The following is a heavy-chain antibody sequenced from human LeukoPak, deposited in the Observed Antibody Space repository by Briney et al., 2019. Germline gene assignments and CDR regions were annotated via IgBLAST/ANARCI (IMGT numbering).Heavy chain of an antibody. J-gene: IGHJ4*02. D-gene: IGHD3-16*01. CDR1: GFTFSSYG. CDR3: AKDWPTFGGVTDY. Sequence: PGGSLRLSCAASGFTFSSYGMHWVRQAPGKGLEWVAFIWYDGSNKYYADSVKGRFTISRDNSKNTLYLQMNSLRAEDTAVYYCAKDWPTFGGVTDYWGQGTLVTVSS. V-gene: IGHV3-30*02. CDR2: IWYDGSNK.